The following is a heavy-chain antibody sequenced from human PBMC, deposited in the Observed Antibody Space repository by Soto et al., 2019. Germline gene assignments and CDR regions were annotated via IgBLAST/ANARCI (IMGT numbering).Heavy chain of an antibody. CDR1: GGSINSGGYS. CDR3: ARVERTLSTPFAYGMDV. CDR2: IYHTGNT. D-gene: IGHD2-2*01. J-gene: IGHJ6*02. V-gene: IGHV4-30-2*01. Sequence: QLQLQESGSGLVKPSQTLSLTCTVSGGSINSGGYSWIWIRQPPGKALEWIGYIYHTGNTFYNPSLQSRVTISVAQSKNQFSLSLGSVTAADTAMYYCARVERTLSTPFAYGMDVWGQGTTVTVSS.